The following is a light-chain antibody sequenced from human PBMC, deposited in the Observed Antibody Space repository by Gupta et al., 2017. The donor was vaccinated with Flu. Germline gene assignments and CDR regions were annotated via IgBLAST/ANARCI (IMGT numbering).Light chain of an antibody. J-gene: IGKJ1*01. CDR2: GAS. Sequence: GTLSLSPGERATLSGRASESRNRKYVAWYQQKPGQAPRLLIYGASSRATGIPDRCSGSGSGTDFTLTVSRLEAEDFAVYYCQQYDKSPRTFGHGTKVEIK. V-gene: IGKV3-20*01. CDR1: ESRNRKY. CDR3: QQYDKSPRT.